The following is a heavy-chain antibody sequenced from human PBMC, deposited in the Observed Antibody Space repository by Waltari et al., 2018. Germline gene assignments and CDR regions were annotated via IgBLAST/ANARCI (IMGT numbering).Heavy chain of an antibody. J-gene: IGHJ4*02. D-gene: IGHD2-21*01. CDR1: GGTFSSYA. V-gene: IGHV1-69*12. CDR3: ASNIVVVIASDYYFDY. Sequence: QVQLVQSGAEVKKPGSSVKVSCKASGGTFSSYAISWVRQAPGQGLEWMGGIIPIFGTANYAQKFQGRVTITADESTSTAYMELSSLRSEDTAVYYCASNIVVVIASDYYFDYWGQGTLVTVSS. CDR2: IIPIFGTA.